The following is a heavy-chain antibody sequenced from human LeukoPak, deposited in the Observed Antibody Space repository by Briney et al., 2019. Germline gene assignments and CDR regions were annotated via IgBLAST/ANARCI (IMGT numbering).Heavy chain of an antibody. CDR2: IIPIFGTA. CDR1: GGTFSSYA. Sequence: ASVKVSCKASGGTFSSYAISWVRQAPGQGLEWMGGIIPIFGTANYAQKFQGRVTMTRDTSISTAYMELSRLRSDDTAVYYCARDRTRDGYNYDYYYYMDVWGKGTTVTISS. V-gene: IGHV1-69*05. D-gene: IGHD5-24*01. J-gene: IGHJ6*03. CDR3: ARDRTRDGYNYDYYYYMDV.